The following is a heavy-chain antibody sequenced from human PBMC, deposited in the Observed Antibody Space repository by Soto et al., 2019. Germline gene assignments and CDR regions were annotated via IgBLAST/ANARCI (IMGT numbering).Heavy chain of an antibody. CDR1: GDSVSSNSAA. Sequence: TLSLTCAISGDSVSSNSAAWNWIRQSPSRGLEWLGRTYYRSKWYNDYAVSVKSRITINPDTSKNQFSLQLNSVTPEDTAVYYCARDYDFWSGYFQAGNYFDYWGQGTLVTVSS. CDR2: TYYRSKWYN. D-gene: IGHD3-3*01. V-gene: IGHV6-1*01. J-gene: IGHJ4*02. CDR3: ARDYDFWSGYFQAGNYFDY.